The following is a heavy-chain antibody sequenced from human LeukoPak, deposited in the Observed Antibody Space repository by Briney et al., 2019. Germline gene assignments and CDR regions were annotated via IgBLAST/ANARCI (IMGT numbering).Heavy chain of an antibody. CDR2: IKQDGSER. V-gene: IGHV3-7*01. CDR3: ARVLKSFVTMIVVSRAFDI. CDR1: GFTFSSYW. Sequence: GGSLRLSCAASGFTFSSYWMSWVRQAPGKGLEWVANIKQDGSERYYVDSVKGRFTISRDNAKNSLYLQMNSLRAEDTAVYYCARVLKSFVTMIVVSRAFDIWGQGTMVTVSS. D-gene: IGHD3-22*01. J-gene: IGHJ3*02.